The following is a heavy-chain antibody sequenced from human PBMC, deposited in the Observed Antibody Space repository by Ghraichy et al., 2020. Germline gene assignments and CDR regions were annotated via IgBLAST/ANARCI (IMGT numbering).Heavy chain of an antibody. D-gene: IGHD1-26*01. Sequence: SETLSLTCTVSGGSISSSSYYWGWIRQPPGKGLEWIGSIYYSGSTYYNPSLKSRVTISVDTSKNQFSLKLSSVTAADTAVYYCYGVGATTEGFDYWGQGTLVTVSS. J-gene: IGHJ4*02. CDR3: YGVGATTEGFDY. CDR1: GGSISSSSYY. CDR2: IYYSGST. V-gene: IGHV4-39*01.